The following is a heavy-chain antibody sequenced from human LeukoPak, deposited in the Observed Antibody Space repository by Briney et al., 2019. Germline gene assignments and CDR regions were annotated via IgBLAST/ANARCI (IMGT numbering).Heavy chain of an antibody. CDR1: GFTFSSYE. CDR3: AKDRGIQLWTHFDY. Sequence: PGGSLRLSCAASGFTFSSYEMNWVRQAPGKGLEWVSYISSSGSTIYYADSVKGRFTISRDNAKNTLYLQMNSLRAEDTAVYYCAKDRGIQLWTHFDYWGQGTLVTVSS. J-gene: IGHJ4*02. CDR2: ISSSGSTI. D-gene: IGHD5-18*01. V-gene: IGHV3-48*03.